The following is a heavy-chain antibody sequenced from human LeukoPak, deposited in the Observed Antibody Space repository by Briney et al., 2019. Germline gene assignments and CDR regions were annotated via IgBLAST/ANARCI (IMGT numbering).Heavy chain of an antibody. D-gene: IGHD7-27*01. V-gene: IGHV3-53*01. CDR3: ARDRPSLTGDAFDI. CDR1: GFTVSSNY. J-gene: IGHJ3*02. Sequence: PGGSLRLSCAASGFTVSSNYMSWVRQAPGKGLEWVSIIYSSGSTYYADSAKGRFTISRDNSKNTLYLQMNSLRAEDTAVYYCARDRPSLTGDAFDIWGQGTMVTVSS. CDR2: IYSSGST.